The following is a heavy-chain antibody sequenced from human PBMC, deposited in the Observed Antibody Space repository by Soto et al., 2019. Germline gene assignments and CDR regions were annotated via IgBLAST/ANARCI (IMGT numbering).Heavy chain of an antibody. Sequence: GESLKISCKGSGYSFTSYWIGWVRQMPGKGLEWMGIIFPGDSDTRYSPSFQGQVTISADKSVNTAYLQWSSLKASDTAVYYCARRVAAHPYFDFWGQGALVTVSS. D-gene: IGHD6-6*01. CDR3: ARRVAAHPYFDF. CDR1: GYSFTSYW. V-gene: IGHV5-51*01. CDR2: IFPGDSDT. J-gene: IGHJ4*02.